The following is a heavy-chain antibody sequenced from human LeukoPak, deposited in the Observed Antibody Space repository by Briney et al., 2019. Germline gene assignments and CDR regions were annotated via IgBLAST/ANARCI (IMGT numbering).Heavy chain of an antibody. CDR1: GGSFSGYY. V-gene: IGHV4-34*01. CDR3: ASFSQLLHYFGY. D-gene: IGHD2-2*01. Sequence: SETLSLTCAVYGGSFSGYYWSWIRQPPGKGLEWIGEINHSGSTNYNPSLKSRVTISVDTSKNQCSLKLSSVTAADTAVYYCASFSQLLHYFGYWGQGTLVTVSS. CDR2: INHSGST. J-gene: IGHJ4*02.